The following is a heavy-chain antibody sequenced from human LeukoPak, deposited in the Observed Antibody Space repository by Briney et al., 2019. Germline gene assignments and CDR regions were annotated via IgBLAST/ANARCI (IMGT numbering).Heavy chain of an antibody. CDR2: ISWNSGSI. CDR1: GFTLSGYW. CDR3: AKDGYCSSTSCYTWFDP. V-gene: IGHV3-9*01. Sequence: QPGESLRLSCVASGFTLSGYWMHWVRQAPGKGLEWVSGISWNSGSIGYADSVKGRFTISRDNAKNSLYLQMNSLRAEDTALYYCAKDGYCSSTSCYTWFDPWGQGTLVTVSS. J-gene: IGHJ5*02. D-gene: IGHD2-2*02.